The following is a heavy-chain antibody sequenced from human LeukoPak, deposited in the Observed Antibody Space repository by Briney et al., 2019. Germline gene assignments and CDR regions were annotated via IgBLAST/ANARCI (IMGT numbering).Heavy chain of an antibody. CDR2: INWNGRSI. D-gene: IGHD3-10*01. CDR1: RFTFTDYG. J-gene: IGHJ4*02. Sequence: GRSLRPSYPASRFTFTDYGTGWARQHAGKGREWVSGINWNGRSIGYADSVKGRFTISRDNAKNSLYLQMNSLRAEDTAVYYCARSYFASGNYYNPPGYWGQGTLVTVSS. V-gene: IGHV3-20*03. CDR3: ARSYFASGNYYNPPGY.